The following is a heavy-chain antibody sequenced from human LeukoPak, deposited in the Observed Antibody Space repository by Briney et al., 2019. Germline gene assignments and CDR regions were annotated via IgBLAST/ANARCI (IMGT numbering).Heavy chain of an antibody. J-gene: IGHJ4*02. D-gene: IGHD2-2*01. CDR3: ARSGGVVPAACNY. CDR1: GFTFSSYS. V-gene: IGHV3-21*01. CDR2: ISSSSSYI. Sequence: GGSLRLSCAASGFTFSSYSMNWVRQAPGKGLEWVSSISSSSSYIYYADSVKGRFTISRDNAKNSLYLQMNSLRAEDTAVYYCARSGGVVPAACNYWGQGTLVTVSS.